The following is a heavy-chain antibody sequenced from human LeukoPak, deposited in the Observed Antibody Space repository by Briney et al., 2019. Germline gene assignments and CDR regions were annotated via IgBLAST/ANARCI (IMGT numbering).Heavy chain of an antibody. J-gene: IGHJ5*02. CDR1: GGSISSYY. V-gene: IGHV4-4*07. D-gene: IGHD2-2*01. Sequence: SETLSLTCTVSGGSISSYYWSWIRQPAGKGLEWIGRIDSSRSTNYNPSLRSRITMSADTSKNQFSLKLSSVTAADTAVYYCARDRPTPGDCTSTTCYRWFDPWGQGTLVSVSS. CDR3: ARDRPTPGDCTSTTCYRWFDP. CDR2: IDSSRST.